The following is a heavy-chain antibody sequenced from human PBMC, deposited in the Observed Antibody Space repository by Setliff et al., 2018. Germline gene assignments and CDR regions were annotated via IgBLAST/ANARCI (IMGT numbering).Heavy chain of an antibody. CDR3: ARGRAGHSGH. CDR1: GDSISSRTHY. Sequence: PSETLSLTCTVSGDSISSRTHYWSWIRQHPGKGLEWIGYIYYSGSTSYYNPSLKSRVTISVDTSKNQFSLKLSSVTAADTAVYYCARGRAGHSGHWGQGTLVTVSS. J-gene: IGHJ4*02. D-gene: IGHD6-19*01. CDR2: IYYSGSTS. V-gene: IGHV4-31*03.